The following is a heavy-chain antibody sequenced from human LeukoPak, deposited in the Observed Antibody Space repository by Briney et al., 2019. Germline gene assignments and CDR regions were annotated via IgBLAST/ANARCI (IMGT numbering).Heavy chain of an antibody. CDR2: MNPNGGNT. V-gene: IGHV1-8*01. CDR3: ARASPGSSWYKSIDY. J-gene: IGHJ4*02. D-gene: IGHD6-13*01. CDR1: GYTFTSYD. Sequence: ASVKVSCKASGYTFTSYDINWVRQATGQGLEWMGWMNPNGGNTGYAQKFQGRVTMTRNTSISTAYMELSSLRSEDTAVYYCARASPGSSWYKSIDYWGQGTLVTVSS.